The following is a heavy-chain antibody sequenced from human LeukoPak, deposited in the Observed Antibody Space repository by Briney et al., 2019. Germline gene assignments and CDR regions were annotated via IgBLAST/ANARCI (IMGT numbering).Heavy chain of an antibody. D-gene: IGHD2-15*01. J-gene: IGHJ4*02. CDR1: GFTFSSNT. V-gene: IGHV3-23*01. CDR3: AKGRLAGYLDY. CDR2: ISGSGGGT. Sequence: PGGSLRLSCAASGFTFSSNTMSWVRQAPGKGLEWVSGISGSGGGTYYADSVKGRFTISRDNSKNTLYLQMNSLRAEDTAVYYCAKGRLAGYLDYWGQGTLVTVSS.